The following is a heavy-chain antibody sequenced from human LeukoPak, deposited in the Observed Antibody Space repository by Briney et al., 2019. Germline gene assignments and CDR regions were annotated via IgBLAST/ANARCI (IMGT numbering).Heavy chain of an antibody. V-gene: IGHV3-7*01. J-gene: IGHJ4*02. CDR1: GFTFRNYW. Sequence: GGSLTLSCAASGFTFRNYWMGWVRQAPGNGLEWVANTKPHGSAENYADSVRGRFTTSRDKANNFLYLQMNSLRAEDTAVYYCARDGGLHTTFDYWGQGTLLTVSS. CDR3: ARDGGLHTTFDY. D-gene: IGHD2-15*01. CDR2: TKPHGSAE.